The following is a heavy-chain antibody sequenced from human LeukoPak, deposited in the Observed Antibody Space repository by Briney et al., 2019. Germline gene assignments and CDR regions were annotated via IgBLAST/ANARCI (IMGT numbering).Heavy chain of an antibody. CDR2: MNPNSGNT. D-gene: IGHD2-2*01. J-gene: IGHJ6*02. CDR3: ARAGYCSSTSCFYYYGMDV. CDR1: GYTFTSYG. V-gene: IGHV1-8*02. Sequence: GASVKVSCKASGYTFTSYGISWVRQATGQGLEWMGWMNPNSGNTGYAQKFQGRVTMTRNTSISTAYMELSSLRSEDTAVYYCARAGYCSSTSCFYYYGMDVWGQGTTVTVSS.